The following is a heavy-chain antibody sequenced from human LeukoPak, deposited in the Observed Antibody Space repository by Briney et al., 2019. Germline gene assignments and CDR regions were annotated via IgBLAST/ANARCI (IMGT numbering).Heavy chain of an antibody. CDR1: GGSISSYY. J-gene: IGHJ6*02. Sequence: SETLSLTCTVSGGSISSYYWTWIRQPAGKGLEWIGRIYTSGSTNYNPSLKSRVTMSVDTSNNQFSLNLSSVTAADAAVYYCARQIIAAGKNYYGMDVWGQGTTVTVSS. CDR3: ARQIIAAGKNYYGMDV. V-gene: IGHV4-4*07. CDR2: IYTSGST. D-gene: IGHD6-13*01.